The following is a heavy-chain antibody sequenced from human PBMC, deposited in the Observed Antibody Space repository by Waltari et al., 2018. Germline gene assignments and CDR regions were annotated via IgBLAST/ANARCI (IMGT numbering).Heavy chain of an antibody. CDR3: VRENIAAAGLEA. J-gene: IGHJ5*02. D-gene: IGHD6-13*01. CDR2: INSDGSST. Sequence: EVQLVESGGGLVQPGGSLRLSCVASGFIFSTYWMDWVRQAPGKGLVWFSRINSDGSSTTYADSVKGQVTIARDNAKNTLYLHMSSLRAEDTAVYYCVRENIAAAGLEAWGQGTLVTVSS. V-gene: IGHV3-74*01. CDR1: GFIFSTYW.